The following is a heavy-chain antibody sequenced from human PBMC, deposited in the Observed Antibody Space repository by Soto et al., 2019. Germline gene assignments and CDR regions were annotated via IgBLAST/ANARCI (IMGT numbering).Heavy chain of an antibody. J-gene: IGHJ6*03. CDR1: GGTFSSYT. Sequence: QVQLVQSGAEVKKPGSSVKVSCKASGGTFSSYTISWVRQAPGQGLEWMGRIIPILGIANYAQKFQGRVTITADKSTSTAYMELSSLRSEDTAVYYCARGPFQTSYGSHYYYYYMDVWGKGTTVTVSS. D-gene: IGHD5-18*01. CDR3: ARGPFQTSYGSHYYYYYMDV. CDR2: IIPILGIA. V-gene: IGHV1-69*02.